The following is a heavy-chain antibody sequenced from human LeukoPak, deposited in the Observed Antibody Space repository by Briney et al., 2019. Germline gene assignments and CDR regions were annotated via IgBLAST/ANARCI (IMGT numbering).Heavy chain of an antibody. Sequence: GGSLRLSCAASGLTFSSYAMSWVRQAPGKGLEWVSAISGSGGSTYYADSVKGRFTISRDNSKNTLYLQMNSLRAEDTAVYYCAKDASYYDFWSGYSENFDYWGQGTLVTVSS. V-gene: IGHV3-23*01. CDR3: AKDASYYDFWSGYSENFDY. CDR2: ISGSGGST. CDR1: GLTFSSYA. J-gene: IGHJ4*02. D-gene: IGHD3-3*01.